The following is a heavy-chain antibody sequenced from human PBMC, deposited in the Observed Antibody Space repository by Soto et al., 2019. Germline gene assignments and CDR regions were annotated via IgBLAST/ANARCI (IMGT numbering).Heavy chain of an antibody. CDR3: ARDGYCSSTSCYLNYYYYMDV. V-gene: IGHV3-21*01. CDR2: ISSSSSYI. Sequence: QAPGKGLEWVSSISSSSSYIYYADSVKGRFTISRDNAKNSLYLQMNSLRAEDTAVYYCARDGYCSSTSCYLNYYYYMDVWGKGTTVTVSS. D-gene: IGHD2-2*03. J-gene: IGHJ6*03.